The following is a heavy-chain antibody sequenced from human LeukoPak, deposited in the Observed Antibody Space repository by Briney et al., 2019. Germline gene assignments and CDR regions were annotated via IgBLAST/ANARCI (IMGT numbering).Heavy chain of an antibody. D-gene: IGHD6-19*01. CDR2: ISSSSSYI. J-gene: IGHJ4*02. V-gene: IGHV3-21*01. Sequence: GGSLRLSCAASGFTFSSYSMNWVRQAPGKGLEWVSSISSSSSYIYYADSVKGRFTISRDNAKNSLYLQMNSLRAEDTAVYYCARDAPGGYSSGWYRIFGYWGQGTLVTVSS. CDR1: GFTFSSYS. CDR3: ARDAPGGYSSGWYRIFGY.